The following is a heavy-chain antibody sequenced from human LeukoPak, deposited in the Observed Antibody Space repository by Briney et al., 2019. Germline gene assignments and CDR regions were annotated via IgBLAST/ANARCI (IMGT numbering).Heavy chain of an antibody. J-gene: IGHJ4*02. CDR2: ISSSSSYI. Sequence: GGSLRLSCAASGFTFSSYSMNWVRQAPGKGLEWVSSISSSSSYIYYADSVKGRFTISRDNAKNPLYLQMNSLRAEDTAVYYCARDRYYYDSSGSPRFDYWGQGTLVTVSS. CDR1: GFTFSSYS. V-gene: IGHV3-21*01. CDR3: ARDRYYYDSSGSPRFDY. D-gene: IGHD3-22*01.